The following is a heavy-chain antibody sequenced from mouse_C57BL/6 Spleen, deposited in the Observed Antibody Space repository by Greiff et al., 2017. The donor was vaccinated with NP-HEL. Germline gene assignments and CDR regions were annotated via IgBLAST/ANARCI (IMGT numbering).Heavy chain of an antibody. D-gene: IGHD2-5*01. V-gene: IGHV1-26*01. Sequence: VQLQQSGPELVKPGASVKISCKASGYTFTDYYMNWVKQSHGKSLEWIGDINPNNGGTSYNQKFKGKATLTVDKSSSTAYMELRSLTSEDSAVYYCARERAYYSNYRYFDVWGTGTTVTVSS. CDR3: ARERAYYSNYRYFDV. CDR1: GYTFTDYY. CDR2: INPNNGGT. J-gene: IGHJ1*03.